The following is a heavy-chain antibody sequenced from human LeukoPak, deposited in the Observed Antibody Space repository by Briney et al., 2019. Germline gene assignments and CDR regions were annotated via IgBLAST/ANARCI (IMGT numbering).Heavy chain of an antibody. Sequence: PGGSLRLSCAGSGFTFSSYAMSWVPQAPGKGLVWVSAISDSGGSTYLADSVKGRFTISRDNSKNTLYLQMNTLSTDDTAVYYCAKDQYCSDGRCYRNFDYWGQGNLVTVSS. J-gene: IGHJ4*02. D-gene: IGHD2-15*01. CDR2: ISDSGGST. CDR1: GFTFSSYA. V-gene: IGHV3-23*01. CDR3: AKDQYCSDGRCYRNFDY.